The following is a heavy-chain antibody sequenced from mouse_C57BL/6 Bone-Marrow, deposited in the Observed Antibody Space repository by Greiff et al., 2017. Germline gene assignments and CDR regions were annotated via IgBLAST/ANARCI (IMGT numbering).Heavy chain of an antibody. CDR1: GYAFSSSW. Sequence: QVQLQQSGPELVKPGASVKISCKASGYAFSSSWMNWVKQRPGKGLEWIGRIYPGDGDTNYNGKFTGKATLTADKSSSTAYMQLSSLTSEDSAVYFCARGCPPFDYWGQGTTLTVSS. J-gene: IGHJ2*01. V-gene: IGHV1-82*01. CDR3: ARGCPPFDY. CDR2: IYPGDGDT.